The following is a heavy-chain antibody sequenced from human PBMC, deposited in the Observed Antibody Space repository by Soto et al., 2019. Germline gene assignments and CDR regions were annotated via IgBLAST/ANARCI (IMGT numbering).Heavy chain of an antibody. CDR1: GFTFDDYA. CDR3: AKDFKWLRLSGEFDY. CDR2: ISWNSGSI. Sequence: EVQLVESGGGLVQPGRSLRLSCAASGFTFDDYAMHWVRQAPGKSLEWVSGISWNSGSIGYADSVKGRFTISRDNAKNSLYLQMNSLRAEDTALYYCAKDFKWLRLSGEFDYWGQGTLVTVSS. J-gene: IGHJ4*02. D-gene: IGHD5-12*01. V-gene: IGHV3-9*01.